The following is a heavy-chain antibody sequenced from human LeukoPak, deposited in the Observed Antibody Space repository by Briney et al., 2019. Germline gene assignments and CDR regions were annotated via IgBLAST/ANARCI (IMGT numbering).Heavy chain of an antibody. Sequence: ASVKVSCKASGGTFSSYAISWVRQAPGQGLEWMGGIIPIFGTANYAQKFQGRVTITTDESTSTAYMELSSLRSEDTAVYYCARGSVIAATGNYFDYWGQGTLVTVSS. D-gene: IGHD6-13*01. V-gene: IGHV1-69*05. CDR1: GGTFSSYA. CDR2: IIPIFGTA. J-gene: IGHJ4*02. CDR3: ARGSVIAATGNYFDY.